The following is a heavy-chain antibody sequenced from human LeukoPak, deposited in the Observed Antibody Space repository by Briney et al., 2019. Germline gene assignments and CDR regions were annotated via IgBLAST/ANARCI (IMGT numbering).Heavy chain of an antibody. V-gene: IGHV3-33*01. CDR1: GFTFSSYG. J-gene: IGHJ4*02. Sequence: PGRSLRLSCAASGFTFSSYGMHWVRQAPGKGLEWVAVIWYDGSNKYYADSVKGRFTISRDNSKSTLYLQMNSLRAEDTAVYYCARDGGFFDWYFDYWGQGTLVTVSS. CDR2: IWYDGSNK. D-gene: IGHD3-9*01. CDR3: ARDGGFFDWYFDY.